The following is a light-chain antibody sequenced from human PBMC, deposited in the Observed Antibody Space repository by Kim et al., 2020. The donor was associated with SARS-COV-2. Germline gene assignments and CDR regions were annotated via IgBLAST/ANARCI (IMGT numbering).Light chain of an antibody. V-gene: IGLV1-51*01. CDR3: GTWDSSLSGLV. CDR1: SSNIGNNY. Sequence: QSVLTQPPSVSAAPGQKVTISCSGSSSNIGNNYVSWYQQLPGTVPKLLIYDNNKRPSGIPARFSGSRSGTSATLGITGLQTGDEADYYCGTWDSSLSGLVFGGGTKLTVL. J-gene: IGLJ3*02. CDR2: DNN.